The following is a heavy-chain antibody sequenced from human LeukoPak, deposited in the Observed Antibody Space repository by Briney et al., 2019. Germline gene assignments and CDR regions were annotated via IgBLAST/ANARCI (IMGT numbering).Heavy chain of an antibody. D-gene: IGHD7-27*01. J-gene: IGHJ4*01. V-gene: IGHV3-23*01. CDR2: ISGSGVAT. CDR1: GFSFSTYA. CDR3: ARHGTWGSSPPLYSFHY. Sequence: GGSLRLSCAASGFSFSTYAMSWVRQAPGRGLEWVSSISGSGVATYYADSVKGRFTISRDNSKNTLYLQMNSLRAEDTAVYYCARHGTWGSSPPLYSFHYWGQGTQVTVSS.